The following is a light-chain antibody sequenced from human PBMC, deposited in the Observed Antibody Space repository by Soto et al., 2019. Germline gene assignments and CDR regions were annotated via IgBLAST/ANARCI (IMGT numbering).Light chain of an antibody. J-gene: IGKJ5*01. CDR2: DAS. CDR3: QQRSNWPRPIT. V-gene: IGKV3-11*01. Sequence: EIVMTQSPATLSVSPGERATLSCMASQSVITNLAWYQQKPGQAPRLLIYDASNRATGIPARFSGSGSGTDFTLTISSLDPEDFAVYYCQQRSNWPRPITFGQGTRLEIK. CDR1: QSVITN.